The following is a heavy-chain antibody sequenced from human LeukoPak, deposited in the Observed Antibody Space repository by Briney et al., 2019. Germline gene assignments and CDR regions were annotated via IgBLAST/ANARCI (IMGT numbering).Heavy chain of an antibody. CDR3: ATRSTSYYYYGMDV. Sequence: GTSLRLSCAASGFTFSRYAMHWVRQAPRKGLEWVSTISGSGGNTYYADSVKGRFTISRDNSKNTLYLQMNSLRAEDTAVYYCATRSTSYYYYGMDVWGQGTTVTVSS. CDR2: ISGSGGNT. V-gene: IGHV3-23*01. J-gene: IGHJ6*02. CDR1: GFTFSRYA.